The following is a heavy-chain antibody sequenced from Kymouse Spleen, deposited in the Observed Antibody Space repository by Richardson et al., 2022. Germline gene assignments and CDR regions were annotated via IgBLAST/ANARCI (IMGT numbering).Heavy chain of an antibody. J-gene: IGHJ4*02. D-gene: IGHD3-10*01. Sequence: QVQLVQSGSELKKPGASVKVSCKASGYTFTSYAMNWVRQAPGQGLEWMGWINTNTGNPTYAQGFTGRFVFSLDTSVSTAYLQICSLKAEDTAVYYCAREFTMVRGVIITIFDYWGQGTLVTVSS. CDR1: GYTFTSYA. CDR2: INTNTGNP. CDR3: AREFTMVRGVIITIFDY. V-gene: IGHV7-4-1*01.